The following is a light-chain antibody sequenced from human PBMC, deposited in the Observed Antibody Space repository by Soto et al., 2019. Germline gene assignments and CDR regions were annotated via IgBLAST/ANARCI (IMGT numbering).Light chain of an antibody. CDR2: GAS. Sequence: EIVLTQSPGTLSLSPGERATLSCRASQSVSSNYLAWYQQKPGQAPRLLIYGASSRATGIPDRFSGSGSGTYFTLTISRLEPEDFAGYYCQQYGGSPRVTFGGGTKVEIK. CDR1: QSVSSNY. J-gene: IGKJ4*01. CDR3: QQYGGSPRVT. V-gene: IGKV3-20*01.